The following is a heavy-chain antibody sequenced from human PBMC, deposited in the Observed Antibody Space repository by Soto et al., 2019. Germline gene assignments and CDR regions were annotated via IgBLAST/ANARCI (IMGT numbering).Heavy chain of an antibody. Sequence: SVKVSRTASGGTFSSYAISWVRQAPGQALEWMVWIIPIFGTANYAQKFQGRVTITADESTSTAYMELRSLRSDDTAVYYCARDSDCSSTSCLPILYYYYGMDVWGQGTTVTVSS. CDR2: IIPIFGTA. J-gene: IGHJ6*02. V-gene: IGHV1-69*13. CDR3: ARDSDCSSTSCLPILYYYYGMDV. D-gene: IGHD2-2*01. CDR1: GGTFSSYA.